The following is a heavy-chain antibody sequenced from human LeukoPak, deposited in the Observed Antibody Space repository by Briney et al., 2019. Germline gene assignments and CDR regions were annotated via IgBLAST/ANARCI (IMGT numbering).Heavy chain of an antibody. CDR1: GYTFTGYY. D-gene: IGHD1-14*01. J-gene: IGHJ6*03. V-gene: IGHV1-2*02. CDR2: INPNSGGT. Sequence: ASVKVSCKASGYTFTGYYMHWVRQAPGQGLEWMGWINPNSGGTNYAQKFQGRVTMTRDTSISTAYMELRSLRSDDTAVYYCARGTHYYYYYMDVWGKGTTVTVSS. CDR3: ARGTHYYYYYMDV.